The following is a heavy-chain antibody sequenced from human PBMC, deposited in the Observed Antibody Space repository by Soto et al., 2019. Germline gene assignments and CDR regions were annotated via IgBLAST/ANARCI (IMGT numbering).Heavy chain of an antibody. CDR1: GYSFTTNW. J-gene: IGHJ4*02. V-gene: IGHV5-51*01. D-gene: IGHD3-3*01. CDR3: ARRAGSRDYHRYFDY. CDR2: IFPGDSDT. Sequence: GESLKISCKASGYSFTTNWIGWVRQMPGKGLEWMGIIFPGDSDTRYSPSFQGQVTISADKSISAAQMQWSSLKASDTAMYYCARRAGSRDYHRYFDYWGQGTLVTVSS.